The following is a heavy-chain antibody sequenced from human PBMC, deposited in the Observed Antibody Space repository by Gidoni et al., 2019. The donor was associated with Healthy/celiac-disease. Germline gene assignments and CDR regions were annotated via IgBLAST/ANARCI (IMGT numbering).Heavy chain of an antibody. CDR2: IISDGSST. D-gene: IGHD4-17*01. V-gene: IGHV3-74*01. Sequence: EVQLVESGGGLFQPGASLRLSCAVSGFTFSSYWMHWVRQAPGKGRGWVSRIISDGSSTSYADSVKGGFTSTRDNGKNRLYLQMNSLRAEETAVYYCARGDDYGDYGPNWFDPWGQGTLVTVSS. J-gene: IGHJ5*02. CDR1: GFTFSSYW. CDR3: ARGDDYGDYGPNWFDP.